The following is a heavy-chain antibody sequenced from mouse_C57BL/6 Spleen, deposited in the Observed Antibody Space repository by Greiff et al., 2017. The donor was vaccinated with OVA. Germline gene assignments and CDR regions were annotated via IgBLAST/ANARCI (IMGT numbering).Heavy chain of an antibody. D-gene: IGHD2-14*01. CDR1: GYTFTDYN. V-gene: IGHV1-18*01. CDR2: INPNNGGT. CDR3: ARLIRDDDAMDY. J-gene: IGHJ4*01. Sequence: EVQLQQSGPELVKPGASVKIPCKASGYTFTDYNMDWVKQSHGKSLEWIGDINPNNGGTIYNQKFKGKATLTVDKSSSTAYMELRSLTSEDTAVYYCARLIRDDDAMDYWGQGTSVTVSS.